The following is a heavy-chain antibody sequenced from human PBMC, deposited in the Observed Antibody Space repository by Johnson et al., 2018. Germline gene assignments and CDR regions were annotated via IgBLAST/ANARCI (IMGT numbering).Heavy chain of an antibody. CDR2: IGTAGDT. CDR1: GFTFSSYD. V-gene: IGHV3-13*01. D-gene: IGHD1-26*01. CDR3: AKAPVGLSGEGAEYFQH. J-gene: IGHJ1*01. Sequence: VQLVESGGGLVKPGGSLRLSCAASGFTFSSYDMHWVRQATGKGLEWVSAIGTAGDTYYPGSVKGRFTIARDNAKNSLYLQMNSLRAEDTALYYCAKAPVGLSGEGAEYFQHWGEGTLVTVSS.